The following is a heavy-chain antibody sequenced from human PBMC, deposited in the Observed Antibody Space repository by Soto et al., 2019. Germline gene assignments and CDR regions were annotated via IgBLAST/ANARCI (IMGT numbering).Heavy chain of an antibody. CDR2: ITGSGDDT. Sequence: VQLLESGGGLVQPGGSLRLSCAASGFMFSNYAMSWVRQAPGKGLEWFSGITGSGDDTYHADSVKGRFTISRDNSKNTLYLQMNSLRAEDTALYYCAKGSRSGRPYYFDYWGQGTLVTVSS. D-gene: IGHD2-15*01. CDR3: AKGSRSGRPYYFDY. CDR1: GFMFSNYA. V-gene: IGHV3-23*01. J-gene: IGHJ4*02.